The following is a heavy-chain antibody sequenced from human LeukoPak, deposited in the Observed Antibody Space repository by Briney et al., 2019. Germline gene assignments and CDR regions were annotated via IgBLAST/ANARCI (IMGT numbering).Heavy chain of an antibody. CDR2: ISGSGGST. Sequence: GGSLRLSCAASGFTFSSYAMSWVRQAPGKGLEWVSAISGSGGSTYYADSVKGRFTISRDNSKNTLYLQMNSLRAEDTAVYYCAKYWSSAFYYYYMDVWGKGTTVTVSS. CDR1: GFTFSSYA. V-gene: IGHV3-23*01. J-gene: IGHJ6*03. CDR3: AKYWSSAFYYYYMDV. D-gene: IGHD6-25*01.